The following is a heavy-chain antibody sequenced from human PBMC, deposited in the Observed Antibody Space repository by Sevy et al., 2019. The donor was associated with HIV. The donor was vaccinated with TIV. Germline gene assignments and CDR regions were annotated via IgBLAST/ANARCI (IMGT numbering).Heavy chain of an antibody. J-gene: IGHJ6*02. D-gene: IGHD1-26*01. CDR3: TRVGGLTDYGMDV. Sequence: SETLSLTCTVSGGSFSRDTYYWTWIRQPPGKGLEFIGYIYYNVRINYNPSLKSRVTISVDTSKNQFSLKVTSVTAADTAFYYCTRVGGLTDYGMDVWGQGTTVTVSS. CDR2: IYYNVRI. CDR1: GGSFSRDTYY. V-gene: IGHV4-61*01.